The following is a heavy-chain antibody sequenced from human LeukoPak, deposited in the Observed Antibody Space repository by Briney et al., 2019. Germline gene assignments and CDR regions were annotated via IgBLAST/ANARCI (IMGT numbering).Heavy chain of an antibody. D-gene: IGHD3-10*01. Sequence: GGSLRLSCAASGFTFSSYAMGWVRQAPGKGLEWVSTITDGGGSTYYADSVKGRFTISRDNTKNTLHLQMNSLRAEDTAVYYCVKGLGGWFGESDFDYWGQGTLVTVSS. CDR2: ITDGGGST. CDR1: GFTFSSYA. V-gene: IGHV3-23*01. CDR3: VKGLGGWFGESDFDY. J-gene: IGHJ4*02.